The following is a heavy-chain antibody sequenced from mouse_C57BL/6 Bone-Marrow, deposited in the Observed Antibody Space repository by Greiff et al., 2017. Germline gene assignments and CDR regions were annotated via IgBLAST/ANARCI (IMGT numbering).Heavy chain of an antibody. J-gene: IGHJ2*01. Sequence: VQLQQPGAELVKPGASVKLSCTASGYTFTSYSMHWVKQRPGQGLEWIGMIHPNSGSTNYNEKFKSKATLTVDTSSSTAYMQLSSLTSEGSAVYYGARSGAGIITTVVATDYWGQGTTLTVSA. D-gene: IGHD1-1*01. V-gene: IGHV1-64*01. CDR1: GYTFTSYS. CDR2: IHPNSGST. CDR3: ARSGAGIITTVVATDY.